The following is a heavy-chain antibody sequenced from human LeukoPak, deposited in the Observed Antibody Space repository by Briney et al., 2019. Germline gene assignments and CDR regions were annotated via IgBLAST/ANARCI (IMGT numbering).Heavy chain of an antibody. CDR1: GGSISSGGYS. V-gene: IGHV4-30-2*01. CDR2: IYHSGST. D-gene: IGHD3-9*01. CDR3: ARADRYYDILTGYPQYYFDF. J-gene: IGHJ4*02. Sequence: PSQTLSLTCAVSGGSISSGGYSWSWIRQPPGKGLEWIGYIYHSGSTYYNPSLKSRVTISVDRSKNQFSLKLSSVTAADTAVYYCARADRYYDILTGYPQYYFDFWGQGTLVTVSS.